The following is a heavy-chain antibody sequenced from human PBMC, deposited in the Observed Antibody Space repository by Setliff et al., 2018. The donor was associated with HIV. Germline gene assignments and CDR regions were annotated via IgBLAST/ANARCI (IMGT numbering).Heavy chain of an antibody. CDR2: VYHTGKT. J-gene: IGHJ4*02. CDR1: GGSISTSNW. V-gene: IGHV4-4*02. Sequence: KPSETLSLTCAVSGGSISTSNWWSWVRQPPGKGLEWIGEVYHTGKTNYNPSLKSRVTISVDTSKNQFSLKLISVTAADTAVYYCASSSSWSTFDYWGQGILVTVSS. CDR3: ASSSSWSTFDY. D-gene: IGHD6-13*01.